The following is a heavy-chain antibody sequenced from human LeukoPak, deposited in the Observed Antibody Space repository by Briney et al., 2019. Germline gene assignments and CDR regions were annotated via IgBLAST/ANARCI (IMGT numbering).Heavy chain of an antibody. CDR1: GFTFSSYE. V-gene: IGHV3-48*03. Sequence: GGSLRLSCAASGFTFSSYEMHWVRQAPGKGLEWVSYISSSGSTIYYADSVKGRFTISRDNAKNSLYLQMNSLGAEDTAVYYCARDYGGSSPFDYWGQGTLVTVSS. J-gene: IGHJ4*02. CDR2: ISSSGSTI. CDR3: ARDYGGSSPFDY. D-gene: IGHD4-23*01.